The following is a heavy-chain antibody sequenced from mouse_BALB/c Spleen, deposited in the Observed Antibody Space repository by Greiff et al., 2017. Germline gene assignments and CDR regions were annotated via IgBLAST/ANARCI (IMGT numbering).Heavy chain of an antibody. CDR3: ARSNYSYAMDY. CDR1: GYTFTDYY. J-gene: IGHJ4*01. Sequence: QVQLQQSGAELARPGASVKLSCKASGYTFTDYYINWVKQRTGQGLEWIGEIYPGSGNTYYNEKFKGKATLTADKSSSTAYMQLSSLTSEDSAVYFCARSNYSYAMDYWGQGTSVTVSS. D-gene: IGHD2-1*01. V-gene: IGHV1-77*01. CDR2: IYPGSGNT.